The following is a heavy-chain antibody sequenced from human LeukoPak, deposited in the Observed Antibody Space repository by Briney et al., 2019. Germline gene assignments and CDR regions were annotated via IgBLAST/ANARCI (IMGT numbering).Heavy chain of an antibody. Sequence: PGRSLRLSCAASGFTFSSYGTHWVRQAPGKGLEWVAVIWYDGSNKYYADSVKGRFTISRDNSKNTLYLQMNSLRAEDTAVYYCAKDHYGSGSYIDYWGQGTLVTVSS. J-gene: IGHJ4*02. CDR2: IWYDGSNK. CDR3: AKDHYGSGSYIDY. D-gene: IGHD3-10*01. CDR1: GFTFSSYG. V-gene: IGHV3-33*06.